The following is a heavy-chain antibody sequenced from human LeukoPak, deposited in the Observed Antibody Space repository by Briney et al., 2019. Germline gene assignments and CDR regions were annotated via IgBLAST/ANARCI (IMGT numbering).Heavy chain of an antibody. J-gene: IGHJ4*02. V-gene: IGHV3-30*02. CDR1: GFIFRSYD. Sequence: GGSLRLSCAASGFIFRSYDMHWVRQAPGKGLEWVAFIRNDGGKKNYADSVKGRFTISRDNSKNTLSLQMSSLRVEDTAVYYCAREHGITLNYFDYWGQGTLVTVSS. CDR3: AREHGITLNYFDY. D-gene: IGHD3-22*01. CDR2: IRNDGGKK.